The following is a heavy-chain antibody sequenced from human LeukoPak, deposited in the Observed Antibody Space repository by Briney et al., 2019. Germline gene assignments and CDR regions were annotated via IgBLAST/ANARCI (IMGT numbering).Heavy chain of an antibody. CDR3: ARGLSLITGTTAVVAMKGSLDY. Sequence: PSETLSLTCAVYGGSFSGYYWSWIRQPPGKGLEWIGEINHSGSTNYNPSLKSRVTISVDTSKNQFSLKLSSVTAADTAVYYCARGLSLITGTTAVVAMKGSLDYWGQGTLVTVSS. D-gene: IGHD1-7*01. CDR1: GGSFSGYY. V-gene: IGHV4-34*01. CDR2: INHSGST. J-gene: IGHJ4*02.